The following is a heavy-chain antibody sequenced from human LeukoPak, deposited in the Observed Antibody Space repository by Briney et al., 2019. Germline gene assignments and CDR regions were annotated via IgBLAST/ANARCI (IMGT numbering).Heavy chain of an antibody. V-gene: IGHV4-34*01. D-gene: IGHD6-13*01. Sequence: SETLSLTCAVYGGSFSGYYWSWIRQPPGKGLEWIGEINHSGSTNYNPSLQSRVSMSVDTSKNQFSLKLSSVPAADTAVYYCAREANSWYNFDYWGQGTLVTVSS. CDR2: INHSGST. J-gene: IGHJ4*02. CDR1: GGSFSGYY. CDR3: AREANSWYNFDY.